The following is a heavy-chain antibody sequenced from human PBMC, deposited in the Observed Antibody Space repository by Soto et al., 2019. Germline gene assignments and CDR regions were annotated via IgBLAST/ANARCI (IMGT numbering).Heavy chain of an antibody. CDR3: ARGSCSSTSCYIDRYGMDV. V-gene: IGHV1-69*01. D-gene: IGHD2-2*02. CDR2: IIPIFGTA. CDR1: GGTFSSYA. Sequence: QVQLVQSGAEVKKPGSSVKVSCKASGGTFSSYAISWVRQAPGQGLEWMGGIIPIFGTANYAQKFQGRVTITADESTSTAYMELSSLISEDTAVYYCARGSCSSTSCYIDRYGMDVWGQGTTVTVSS. J-gene: IGHJ6*02.